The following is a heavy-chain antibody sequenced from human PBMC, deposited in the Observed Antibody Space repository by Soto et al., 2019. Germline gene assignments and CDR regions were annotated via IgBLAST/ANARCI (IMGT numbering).Heavy chain of an antibody. CDR1: GFIFSSYG. CDR2: ISKSGTTT. J-gene: IGHJ3*01. V-gene: IGHV3-48*02. CDR3: ARDQLYYNDISGRPLNAFDV. D-gene: IGHD3-22*01. Sequence: GGSLRLSCVASGFIFSSYGMNWVRQGPGKGLEWLSSISKSGTTTYYADSVKGRFTISRDNAKNSLYLQMNSLRDEDMGVYYCARDQLYYNDISGRPLNAFDVWGQGTMVTVSS.